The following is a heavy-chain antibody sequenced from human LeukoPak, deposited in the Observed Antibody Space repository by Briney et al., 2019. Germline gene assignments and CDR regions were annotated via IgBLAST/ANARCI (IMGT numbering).Heavy chain of an antibody. CDR3: ARKYPDHWFDP. J-gene: IGHJ5*02. CDR2: IFYLGST. CDR1: GGSISSGNYY. Sequence: SQALSLTCTVSGGSISSGNYYWSWIRQPPGKGLEWIVYIFYLGSTYYNPSLRSRVSISVNTYQNQFSLKLTVLTAADTAMYYRARKYPDHWFDPWGERTLVTVSS. D-gene: IGHD6-6*01. V-gene: IGHV4-30-4*01.